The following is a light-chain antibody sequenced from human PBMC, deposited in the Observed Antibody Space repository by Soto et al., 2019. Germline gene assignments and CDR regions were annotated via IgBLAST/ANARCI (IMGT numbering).Light chain of an antibody. Sequence: QSVLTQPPSVSGAPGQRVTISCTGSSSNIGAGYDVHWYQQLLGTAPKLLIYGNSKRPSGVPDRFSGSKSGTSASLAITGLQAEDEADYYCQSYDSSLSGYVFGTGTKVTVL. J-gene: IGLJ1*01. V-gene: IGLV1-40*01. CDR2: GNS. CDR1: SSNIGAGYD. CDR3: QSYDSSLSGYV.